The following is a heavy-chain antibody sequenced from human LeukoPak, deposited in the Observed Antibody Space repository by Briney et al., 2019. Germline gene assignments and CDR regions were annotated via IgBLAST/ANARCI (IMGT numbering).Heavy chain of an antibody. J-gene: IGHJ4*02. V-gene: IGHV4-61*05. D-gene: IGHD6-19*01. Sequence: PSETLSLTCTVSGGSIIGSTYYCGWIRQPPGKGLEWIGYIYSSGSTNYNPSLKSRVTISLDTSKNQFSLRLSSVTAADTAMYYCARQDYTTGWYFLDQWGQGTLVTVSS. CDR3: ARQDYTTGWYFLDQ. CDR1: GGSIIGSTYY. CDR2: IYSSGST.